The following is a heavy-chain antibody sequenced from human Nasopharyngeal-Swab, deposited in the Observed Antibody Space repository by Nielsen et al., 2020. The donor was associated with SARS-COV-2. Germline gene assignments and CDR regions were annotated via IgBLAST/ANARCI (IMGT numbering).Heavy chain of an antibody. CDR2: ISAYNGNT. D-gene: IGHD3-9*01. V-gene: IGHV1-18*01. J-gene: IGHJ4*02. CDR3: ARDDYDILTGYYTGGIY. Sequence: WVRQAPGQGLEWMGWISAYNGNTNYAQKLQGRVTMTTDTSTSTAYMEPRSLRSDDTAVYYCARDDYDILTGYYTGGIYWGQGTLVTVSS.